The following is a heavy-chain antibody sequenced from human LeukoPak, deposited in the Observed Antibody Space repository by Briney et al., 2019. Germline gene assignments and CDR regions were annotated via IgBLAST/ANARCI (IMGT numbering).Heavy chain of an antibody. CDR2: IWNDGSQK. CDR3: ARDKGPYYFDQ. Sequence: GGSLRLSCAASGFTLSSYGMHWVRQAPGKGLQGVAVIWNDGSQKYYADSVKGRFTISRDNSKNTLYLQKNSLRADDTAVYYCARDKGPYYFDQWGQGTLLTVSS. J-gene: IGHJ4*02. CDR1: GFTLSSYG. V-gene: IGHV3-33*01.